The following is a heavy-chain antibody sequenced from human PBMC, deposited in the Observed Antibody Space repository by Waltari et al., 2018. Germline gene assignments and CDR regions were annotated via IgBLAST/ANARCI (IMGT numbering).Heavy chain of an antibody. CDR3: TNGFGFFVH. D-gene: IGHD3-16*01. V-gene: IGHV3-48*01. CDR1: GFSFTDFTSG. J-gene: IGHJ4*02. CDR2: ISPDGKSF. Sequence: DVQLVESGGGFVQPGKSLRLSCKASGFSFTDFTSGMTWGRQAPGKGLARVAYISPDGKSFFYADSVRGRFTISRDNANNSVFLQMSNLRVDDTAVYFCTNGFGFFVHWGQGTLVTVSS.